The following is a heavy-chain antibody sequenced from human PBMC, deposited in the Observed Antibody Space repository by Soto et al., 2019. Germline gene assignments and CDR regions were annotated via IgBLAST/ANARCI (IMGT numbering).Heavy chain of an antibody. D-gene: IGHD3-22*01. CDR3: ARVAYYYDSSGCFY. CDR2: ISPSSSSI. J-gene: IGHJ4*02. Sequence: EVQLVESGGGLVQPGGSLRLSCAASGFTFSSYSMHWVRQAPGKGLEWVSYISPSSSSIYYADSVKGRFTISRDNAKNSLYLQMNSLRAEDTALYYCARVAYYYDSSGCFYWGQGTLVTVSS. V-gene: IGHV3-48*01. CDR1: GFTFSSYS.